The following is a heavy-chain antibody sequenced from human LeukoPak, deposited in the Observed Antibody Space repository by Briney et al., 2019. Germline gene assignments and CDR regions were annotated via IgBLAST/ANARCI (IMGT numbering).Heavy chain of an antibody. CDR2: IYTSGST. J-gene: IGHJ4*02. Sequence: SETLSLTCTVSDGSISNYYWSWIRQPPGKGLEWIGYIYTSGSTNYNPSLQSRVTISVDTSKNQFSLKLSSVTAADTAVYYCARHLTGSSVCIEYWGQGTLVTVSS. CDR3: ARHLTGSSVCIEY. V-gene: IGHV4-4*09. CDR1: DGSISNYY. D-gene: IGHD2-8*02.